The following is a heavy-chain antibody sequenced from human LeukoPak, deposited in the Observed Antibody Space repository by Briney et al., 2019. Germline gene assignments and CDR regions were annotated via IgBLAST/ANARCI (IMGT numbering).Heavy chain of an antibody. V-gene: IGHV3-23*01. J-gene: IGHJ4*02. Sequence: PGGSLRLSCVASGFTFSSHWTSWVRQAPGKGLEWVSVISASDGSTYYADSVKGRFTISRDNSKNTLHLQMNSLRTEDTAVYYCAKHWFGELSFFEYWGQGTLVTVSS. D-gene: IGHD3-10*01. CDR2: ISASDGST. CDR3: AKHWFGELSFFEY. CDR1: GFTFSSHW.